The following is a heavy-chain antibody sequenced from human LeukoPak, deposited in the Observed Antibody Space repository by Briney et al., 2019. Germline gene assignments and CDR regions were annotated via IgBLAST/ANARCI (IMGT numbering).Heavy chain of an antibody. J-gene: IGHJ5*02. CDR1: GGSISGYY. CDR2: IYYSGST. CDR3: ARLGSLELRYFDWLSTWFDP. V-gene: IGHV4-59*08. D-gene: IGHD3-9*01. Sequence: SETLSLTCTVSGGSISGYYWSWIRQPPGKGLEWIGYIYYSGSTNYNPSLKSRVTISVDTSKNQFSLKLSSVTAADTAVYYCARLGSLELRYFDWLSTWFDPWGQGTLVTVSS.